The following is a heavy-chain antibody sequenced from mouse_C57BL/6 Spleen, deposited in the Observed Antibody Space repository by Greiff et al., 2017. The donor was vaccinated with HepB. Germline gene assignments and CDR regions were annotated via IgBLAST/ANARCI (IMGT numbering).Heavy chain of an antibody. D-gene: IGHD3-2*02. Sequence: HVQLQQSGAELMKPGASVKLSCKATGYTFTGYWIEWVKQRPGHGLEGIGEILPGSGSTYYNEKFKGKATFTADTSSNTAYMQLSSPTTEDPAIYYCARPLDSSDYGFAYWGQGTLVTVSA. V-gene: IGHV1-9*01. CDR3: ARPLDSSDYGFAY. J-gene: IGHJ3*01. CDR1: GYTFTGYW. CDR2: ILPGSGST.